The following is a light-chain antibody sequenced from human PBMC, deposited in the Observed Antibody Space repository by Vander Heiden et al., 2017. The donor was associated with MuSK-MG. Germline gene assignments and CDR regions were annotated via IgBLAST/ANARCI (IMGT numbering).Light chain of an antibody. CDR1: QDISNY. CDR3: QQDSNHPYT. V-gene: IGKV1-33*01. J-gene: IGKJ2*01. CDR2: DVS. Sequence: DIQMTQSPSSLSASVGDRVTITCQASQDISNYLNWYQQKPGKAPKLLIYDVSNLETGVPSRFTGSRSGSDFSFTISSIQPEDIATYYCQQDSNHPYTFGQGTKLEIK.